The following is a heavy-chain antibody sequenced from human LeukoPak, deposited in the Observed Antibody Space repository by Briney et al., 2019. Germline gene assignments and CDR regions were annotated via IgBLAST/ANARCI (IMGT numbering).Heavy chain of an antibody. CDR1: GGSISSTSYY. CDR2: IYYSGNT. D-gene: IGHD6-13*01. CDR3: AMTLEYSSSPGDY. V-gene: IGHV4-39*07. Sequence: PSETLSLTCTVSGGSISSTSYYWGWIRQPPGKGLEWIGSIYYSGNTYYNPSLKSRVTISVDTSKNQFSLKLSSVTAADTAVYYCAMTLEYSSSPGDYWGQGTLVTVSS. J-gene: IGHJ4*02.